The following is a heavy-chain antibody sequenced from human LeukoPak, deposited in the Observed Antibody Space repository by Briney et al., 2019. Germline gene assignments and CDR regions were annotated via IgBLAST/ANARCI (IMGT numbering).Heavy chain of an antibody. CDR2: INGDGSST. D-gene: IGHD6-19*01. CDR1: GFTFSIYS. CDR3: ARYRSAYARDTFDI. Sequence: HSGGSLRLSCAAPGFTFSIYSMHWVRQAPGKGLVGVTRINGDGSSTRYAASVRGRFTISRDNAKNTLYLQMDSLRVDDTAVYYCARYRSAYARDTFDIWGQGTMVTVSS. J-gene: IGHJ3*02. V-gene: IGHV3-74*01.